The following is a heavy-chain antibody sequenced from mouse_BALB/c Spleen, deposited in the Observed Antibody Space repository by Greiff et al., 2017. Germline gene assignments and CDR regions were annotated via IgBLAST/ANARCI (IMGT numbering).Heavy chain of an antibody. CDR1: GYSITSGYY. D-gene: IGHD1-1*01. V-gene: IGHV3-6*02. CDR3: ARDYGSFYAMDY. Sequence: EVQLQQSGPDLVKPSQSLSLTCSVTGYSITSGYYWNWIRQFPGNKLEWMGYISYDGSNNYNPSLKNRISITRDTSKNQFFLKLNSVTTEDTATYYCARDYGSFYAMDYWGQGTSVTVSS. CDR2: ISYDGSN. J-gene: IGHJ4*01.